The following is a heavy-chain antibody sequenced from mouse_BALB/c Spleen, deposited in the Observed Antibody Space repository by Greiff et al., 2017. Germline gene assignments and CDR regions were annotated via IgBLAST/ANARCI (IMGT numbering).Heavy chain of an antibody. J-gene: IGHJ2*01. CDR3: ARGVVRGY. CDR2: IYPYNGGT. CDR1: GYTFTDYN. Sequence: EVKLMESGPELVKPGASVKISCKASGYTFTDYNMHWVKQSHGKSLEWIGYIYPYNGGTGYNQKFKSKATLTVDNSSSTAYMELRSLTSEDSAVYYCARGVVRGYWGQGTTLTVSS. V-gene: IGHV1S29*02. D-gene: IGHD1-3*01.